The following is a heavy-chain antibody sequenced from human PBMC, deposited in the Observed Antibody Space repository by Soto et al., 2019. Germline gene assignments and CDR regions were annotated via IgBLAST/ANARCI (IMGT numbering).Heavy chain of an antibody. V-gene: IGHV4-30-4*01. D-gene: IGHD4-17*01. Sequence: SETLSLTCTVSGGSISGGVYYWSWIRQPPGKGLEWIGYIFDSGSTYYNPPLKSRVTISVDTSKNQFSLRLSSVTAADTAVYYCAREIIPLTTDWYFDLWGRGTLVTVSS. CDR1: GGSISGGVYY. J-gene: IGHJ2*01. CDR3: AREIIPLTTDWYFDL. CDR2: IFDSGST.